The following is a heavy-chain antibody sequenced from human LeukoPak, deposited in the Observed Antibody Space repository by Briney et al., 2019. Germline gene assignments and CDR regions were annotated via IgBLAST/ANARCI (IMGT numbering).Heavy chain of an antibody. D-gene: IGHD6-13*01. J-gene: IGHJ3*02. V-gene: IGHV4-61*02. Sequence: SETLSLTCTVSGGSISSGSYYGSWIRQPAGKGLEWIGRIYTSGSTNYNPSLKSRVTISVDTSKNQFSLKLSSVTAADTAVYYCARVRIAAAYDAFDIWGQGTMVTVSS. CDR1: GGSISSGSYY. CDR2: IYTSGST. CDR3: ARVRIAAAYDAFDI.